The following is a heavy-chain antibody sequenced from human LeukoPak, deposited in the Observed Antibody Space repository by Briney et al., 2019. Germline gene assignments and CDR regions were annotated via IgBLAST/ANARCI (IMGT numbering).Heavy chain of an antibody. CDR3: GREKSSNLGLDY. D-gene: IGHD6-13*01. CDR2: IYYSGST. V-gene: IGHV4-30-4*01. CDR1: GGSISSGYDY. Sequence: PSETLSLTCTVSGGSISSGYDYWSWIRQPPGKGLEWIGYIYYSGSTFYNPSLRSRVTISLDTSKNQFSLRLSSVTAADTAVYYCGREKSSNLGLDYWGQGTLVTVSS. J-gene: IGHJ4*02.